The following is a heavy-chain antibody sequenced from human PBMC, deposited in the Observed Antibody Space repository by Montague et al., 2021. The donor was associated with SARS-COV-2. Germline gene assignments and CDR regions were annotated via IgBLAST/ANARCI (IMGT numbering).Heavy chain of an antibody. V-gene: IGHV4-34*01. CDR3: ARGRVMARGDMFDF. J-gene: IGHJ1*01. CDR1: GGTFHDYY. D-gene: IGHD3-10*01. Sequence: SETLSLTCAVYGGTFHDYYWHWIRQSPEKGLEWIGEINYEGDTKXNPSLLSRVVMSLDTSKNQLSLNMTSMTPADTAVYYCARGRVMARGDMFDFWGQGNLVTVSS. CDR2: INYEGDT.